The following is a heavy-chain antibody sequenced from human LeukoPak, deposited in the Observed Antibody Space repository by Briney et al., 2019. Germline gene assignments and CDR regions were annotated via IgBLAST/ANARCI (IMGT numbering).Heavy chain of an antibody. J-gene: IGHJ2*01. V-gene: IGHV3-48*03. Sequence: GGSLRLSCAASGFTFSSYEMNWVRQAPGKGLEWVSYISSSGSTIYYADSVKGRSTISRDNAKNSLYLQMNSLRAEDTAVYYCTLLSYWYFDLWGRGTLVTVSS. CDR2: ISSSGSTI. D-gene: IGHD2-21*01. CDR3: TLLSYWYFDL. CDR1: GFTFSSYE.